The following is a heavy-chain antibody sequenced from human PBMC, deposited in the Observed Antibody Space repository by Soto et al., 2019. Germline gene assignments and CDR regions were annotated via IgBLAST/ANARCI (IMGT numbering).Heavy chain of an antibody. Sequence: VQVVQSGAEVKKPGSSVKVSCKASGGTFSSFAFTWVRQAPGQGLEWMGGVIPLFGPPTYSQNFQGRVTXXAVAPTGTVYMELSSLTSDDTALYFGATDLVGSAGPYYFAWWGQGTLVTVSS. CDR1: GGTFSSFA. V-gene: IGHV1-69*12. D-gene: IGHD6-19*01. J-gene: IGHJ4*02. CDR3: ATDLVGSAGPYYFAW. CDR2: VIPLFGPP.